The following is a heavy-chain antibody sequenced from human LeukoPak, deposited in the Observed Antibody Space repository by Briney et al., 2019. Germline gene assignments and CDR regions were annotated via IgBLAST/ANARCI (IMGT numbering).Heavy chain of an antibody. CDR3: ARGGITIFGVSPKAFDY. D-gene: IGHD3-3*01. CDR2: INPNSGGT. J-gene: IGHJ4*02. Sequence: ASVKVSCKASGYTFTGYYMHWVRQAPGQGLEWMGWINPNSGGTNYAQKFQGRVTMTRDTSISTAYMELSRLRSDDTAVYYCARGGITIFGVSPKAFDYWGQGTLSPSPQ. CDR1: GYTFTGYY. V-gene: IGHV1-2*02.